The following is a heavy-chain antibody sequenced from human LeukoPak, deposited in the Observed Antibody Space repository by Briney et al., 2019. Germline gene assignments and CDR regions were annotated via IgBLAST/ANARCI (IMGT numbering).Heavy chain of an antibody. CDR2: IQYVGDNK. V-gene: IGHV3-30*02. CDR3: AKRWDSTWSYFDL. D-gene: IGHD1-26*01. CDR1: GFTFTRSA. Sequence: GGSLRLSCVASGFTFTRSAMHWVRQAPGKGLEWVAFIQYVGDNKYYADSVKGRFTISRDDSQNTLYLQMNSLTVEDTAVYYCAKRWDSTWSYFDLWGQGTLVTVSS. J-gene: IGHJ4*02.